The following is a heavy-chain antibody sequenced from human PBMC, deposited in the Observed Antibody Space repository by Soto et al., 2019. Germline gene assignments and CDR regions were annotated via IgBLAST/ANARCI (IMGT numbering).Heavy chain of an antibody. Sequence: GESLKISCAASGFTFSTYWMTWVRQAPGKGLEWVANIKQDGNEKYYLDSVKGRFTISRDNAKNSLYLQMNSLRAEDTAVYYCAKVSLMVYAGDSWGQGTLVTVSS. J-gene: IGHJ4*02. V-gene: IGHV3-7*01. CDR2: IKQDGNEK. D-gene: IGHD2-8*01. CDR3: AKVSLMVYAGDS. CDR1: GFTFSTYW.